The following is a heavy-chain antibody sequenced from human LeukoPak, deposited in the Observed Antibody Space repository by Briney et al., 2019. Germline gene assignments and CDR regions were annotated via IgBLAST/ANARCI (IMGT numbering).Heavy chain of an antibody. J-gene: IGHJ3*02. V-gene: IGHV4-59*08. CDR2: IYYSGST. Sequence: PSETLSLTCTVSGGSISSYYWSWIRQPPGKGLEWIGYIYYSGSTNYNPSLKSRVTISVDTSKNQFSLKLSSVTAADTAVYYCARHRGGYCSSTSCSHGAFDIWGQGTMVTVSS. CDR1: GGSISSYY. D-gene: IGHD2-2*01. CDR3: ARHRGGYCSSTSCSHGAFDI.